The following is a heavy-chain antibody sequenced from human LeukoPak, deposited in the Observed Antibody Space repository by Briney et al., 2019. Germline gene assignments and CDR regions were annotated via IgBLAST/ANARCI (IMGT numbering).Heavy chain of an antibody. J-gene: IGHJ4*02. Sequence: GGSLRLSCAASGFTFNSYSMSWVRQAPGKGLEWVSAISTSGGITYYADSVKGRFTISRDNSKNTLYLQMNSLRAEGTAVYYCAKKGGVGALYYFDYWGQGTLVTVSS. CDR2: ISTSGGIT. V-gene: IGHV3-23*01. CDR3: AKKGGVGALYYFDY. D-gene: IGHD1-26*01. CDR1: GFTFNSYS.